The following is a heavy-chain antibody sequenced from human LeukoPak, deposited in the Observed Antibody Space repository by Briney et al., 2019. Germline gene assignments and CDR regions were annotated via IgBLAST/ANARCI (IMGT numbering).Heavy chain of an antibody. Sequence: GGSLRLSCAASEFTFSNYAMHWVRPAPGKGLEWVSAISGSGDSTYYADSVKGRFTISRDNSKNTMYLQMNSLRAEDTAVYYCAKGARLYCSAVSCYLGDYWGQGTLVTVSS. CDR3: AKGARLYCSAVSCYLGDY. CDR2: ISGSGDST. CDR1: EFTFSNYA. D-gene: IGHD2-15*01. V-gene: IGHV3-23*01. J-gene: IGHJ4*02.